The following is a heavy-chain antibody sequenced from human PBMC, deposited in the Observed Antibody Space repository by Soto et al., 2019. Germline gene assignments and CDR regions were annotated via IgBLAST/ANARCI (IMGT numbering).Heavy chain of an antibody. CDR2: IVGSGVST. CDR3: AKGGDDYGEYNRPYYYYYMDV. CDR1: GFTFSTYA. V-gene: IGHV3-23*01. D-gene: IGHD4-17*01. Sequence: PGGSLRLSCAASGFTFSTYAMSWVRQAPGKGLEWVSAIVGSGVSTYYADSVKGRFTISRDNSKHTLYLQMNSLRAEDTAVYYCAKGGDDYGEYNRPYYYYYMDVWGQGTTATVSS. J-gene: IGHJ6*02.